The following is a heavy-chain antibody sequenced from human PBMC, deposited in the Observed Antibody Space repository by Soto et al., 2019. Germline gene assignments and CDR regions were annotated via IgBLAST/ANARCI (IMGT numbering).Heavy chain of an antibody. CDR1: GDSISSIDYY. CDR3: ARQTPLGGVIAENVFDI. CDR2: IFYTGNT. J-gene: IGHJ3*02. V-gene: IGHV4-39*01. Sequence: QLQLQESGPGLVKASETLSLTCTVSGDSISSIDYYWAWIRQPPGKGLEWIGSIFYTGNTYYNPSLESRATIAGDTSKSQFSLKLRSVNAADTAVYYCARQTPLGGVIAENVFDIWGQGTTV. D-gene: IGHD3-16*02.